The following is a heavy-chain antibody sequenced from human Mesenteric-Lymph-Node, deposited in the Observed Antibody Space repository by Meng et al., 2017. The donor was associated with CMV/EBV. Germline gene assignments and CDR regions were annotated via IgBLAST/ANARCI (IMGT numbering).Heavy chain of an antibody. D-gene: IGHD3-10*01. CDR2: IYYSGST. CDR3: ARPHYYGSGSSPWFDP. J-gene: IGHJ5*02. Sequence: QLQLQESGPGLVKPSETLSLTCPFSGGSISNSGYYWGWSRQPPGKGLEWIGSIYYSGSTYYNPSLKSRVTISVDTSKNQFSLKLSSVTAADTAVYYCARPHYYGSGSSPWFDPWGQGTLVTVSS. CDR1: GGSISNSGYY. V-gene: IGHV4-39*01.